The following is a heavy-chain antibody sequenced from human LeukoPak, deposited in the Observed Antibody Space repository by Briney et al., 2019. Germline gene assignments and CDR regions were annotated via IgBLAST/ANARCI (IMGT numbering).Heavy chain of an antibody. CDR1: GYTFTDYY. D-gene: IGHD3-16*02. CDR2: INPNNGGT. J-gene: IGHJ4*02. Sequence: ASVKVSCKASGYTFTDYYMHWVRQAPGQGLEWMGWINPNNGGTNYAQRFQGRVTMTRDTSIRTAYMELSRLRSDDTAVYYCARIINDYIWGSYRTYYFDYWGLGTLVTVSS. CDR3: ARIINDYIWGSYRTYYFDY. V-gene: IGHV1-2*02.